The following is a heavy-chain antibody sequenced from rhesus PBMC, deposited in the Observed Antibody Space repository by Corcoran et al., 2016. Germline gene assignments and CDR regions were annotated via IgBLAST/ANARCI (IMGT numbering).Heavy chain of an antibody. CDR2: IYDNILDT. Sequence: QLQLQESGPGLVKPSETLALTCAASGGYISGYYWTWIRQPPGKGLEWIGSIYDNILDTNCSPPPKVPVTSSKAPSKSQFSRNLRSVTAADTAVYYCAMRRASLDVWGRGILVTVSS. CDR3: AMRRASLDV. V-gene: IGHV4-81*01. J-gene: IGHJ5-2*02. CDR1: GGYISGYY.